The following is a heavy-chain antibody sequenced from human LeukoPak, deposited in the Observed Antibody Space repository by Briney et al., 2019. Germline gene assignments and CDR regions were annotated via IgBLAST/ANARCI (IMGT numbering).Heavy chain of an antibody. CDR3: ARDIVATH. V-gene: IGHV3-48*02. Sequence: GGSLRLSCAASGFTFDSHSMNWVRQAPGKGLEWVSFISSSSNTIYYADPVKGRFTISRDNAKNSLYPQMNSLRDEDTAAYYCARDIVATHWGQGTLVTVSS. CDR1: GFTFDSHS. J-gene: IGHJ4*02. D-gene: IGHD5-12*01. CDR2: ISSSSNTI.